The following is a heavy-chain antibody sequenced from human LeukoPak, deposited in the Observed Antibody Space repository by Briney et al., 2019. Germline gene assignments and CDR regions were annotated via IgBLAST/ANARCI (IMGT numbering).Heavy chain of an antibody. D-gene: IGHD2-15*01. Sequence: PSETLSLTCAVYGGSFSGYYWSWIRQPPGKGLEWIGEINHSGSTNYNPSLKSRVTISVDTSKNQFSLKLSSVTAADTAVYYCARLVVVAATVDPWGQGTLVTVSS. CDR2: INHSGST. CDR1: GGSFSGYY. J-gene: IGHJ5*02. V-gene: IGHV4-34*09. CDR3: ARLVVVAATVDP.